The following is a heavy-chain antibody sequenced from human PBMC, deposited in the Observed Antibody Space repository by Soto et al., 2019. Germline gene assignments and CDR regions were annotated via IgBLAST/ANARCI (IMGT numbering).Heavy chain of an antibody. CDR3: VGGQYYFDY. D-gene: IGHD3-10*01. CDR2: ISYDGSDK. J-gene: IGHJ4*01. V-gene: IGHV3-30*03. Sequence: QVQLVESGGGVVQPGRSLSLSCAASGFPFTSYGMHWVREGPDNGLEWVAIISYDGSDKYYADSVKGRFTISRDNSKNTLYMHINTLRPADTALYYCVGGQYYFDYRGHGSTVIVSS. CDR1: GFPFTSYG.